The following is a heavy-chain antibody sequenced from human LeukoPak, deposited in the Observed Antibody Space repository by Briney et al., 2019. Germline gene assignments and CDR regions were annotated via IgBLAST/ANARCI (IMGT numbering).Heavy chain of an antibody. CDR1: GYSISSGYY. V-gene: IGHV4-38-2*02. Sequence: SETLSLTCTVSGYSISSGYYWGWIRQPPGKGLEWIGSIYHSGSTYYNPSLKSRVTISVDTSKNQFSLILRSVTAAETAVYYCARQVWGSDAFEIWGQGTMVTVSS. CDR3: ARQVWGSDAFEI. CDR2: IYHSGST. D-gene: IGHD7-27*01. J-gene: IGHJ3*02.